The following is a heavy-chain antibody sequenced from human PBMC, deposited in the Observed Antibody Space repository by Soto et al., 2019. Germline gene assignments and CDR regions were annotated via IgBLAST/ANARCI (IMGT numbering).Heavy chain of an antibody. CDR2: IHYSGST. J-gene: IGHJ4*02. CDR1: GGSVNIGTYY. CDR3: SSSPGVAAAGTHRY. V-gene: IGHV4-61*01. Sequence: SETLSLTCTVPGGSVNIGTYYWSWIRQPPGKGLEWIGFIHYSGSTNYNPSLKSRVTISVDTSKNQFSLKLSSVTAADTAVYYCSSSPGVAAAGTHRYWGQGTLVTVSS. D-gene: IGHD6-13*01.